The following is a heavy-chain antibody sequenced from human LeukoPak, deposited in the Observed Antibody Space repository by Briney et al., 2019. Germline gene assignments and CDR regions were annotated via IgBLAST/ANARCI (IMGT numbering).Heavy chain of an antibody. D-gene: IGHD3-22*01. CDR1: GYTLTDYY. Sequence: ASVKVSCEASGYTLTDYYMHWVRQAPGQGLEWMGRINPNSGGTNYAQKFQGRVTMTRDTSISTAYMELSRLRSGDTAVYYCARVGYYESSGYYEYWGQGTLVTVSS. V-gene: IGHV1-2*06. CDR2: INPNSGGT. J-gene: IGHJ4*02. CDR3: ARVGYYESSGYYEY.